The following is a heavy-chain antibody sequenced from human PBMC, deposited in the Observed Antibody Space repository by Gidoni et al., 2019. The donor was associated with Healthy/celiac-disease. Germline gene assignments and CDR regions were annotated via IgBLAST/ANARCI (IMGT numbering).Heavy chain of an antibody. J-gene: IGHJ4*02. D-gene: IGHD4-17*01. CDR2: ISYDGINK. Sequence: QVQLVESGGGVVQPGRSLRPSCAASGFTFSSYGMHWVRQAPGKGLEWVAVISYDGINKYYADSVKGRFTISRDNSKNTLYLQMNSLRAEDTAVYYCAKGPDYGEYYFDYWGQGTLVTVSS. CDR1: GFTFSSYG. CDR3: AKGPDYGEYYFDY. V-gene: IGHV3-30*18.